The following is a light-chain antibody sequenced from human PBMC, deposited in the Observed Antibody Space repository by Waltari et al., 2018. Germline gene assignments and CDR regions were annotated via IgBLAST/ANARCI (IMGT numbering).Light chain of an antibody. V-gene: IGLV2-14*03. CDR1: SSDSGGYAY. CDR2: DVN. J-gene: IGLJ2*01. CDR3: SSFTSSTSGI. Sequence: SALTQPDSVSGPPGQSITISCSGISSDSGGYAYVSWYQQHPGKAPKVIIYDVNNRPSGVSNRFSGSKSGSSASLTISGLQAEDEADYYCSSFTSSTSGIFGGGTK.